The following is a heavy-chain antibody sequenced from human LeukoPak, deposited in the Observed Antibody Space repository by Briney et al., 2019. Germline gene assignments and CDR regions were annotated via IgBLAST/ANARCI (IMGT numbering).Heavy chain of an antibody. CDR2: ISSSSSYI. D-gene: IGHD2-15*01. Sequence: GGSLRLSCAASGFTFSSYSMNWVRQAPGKGLEWVSSISSSSSYIYYADSVKGRFTISRDNAKNSRYLQMNSLRAEDTAVYYCARELGRYCSGGSCYPLDYWGQGTLVTVSS. CDR1: GFTFSSYS. CDR3: ARELGRYCSGGSCYPLDY. V-gene: IGHV3-21*01. J-gene: IGHJ4*02.